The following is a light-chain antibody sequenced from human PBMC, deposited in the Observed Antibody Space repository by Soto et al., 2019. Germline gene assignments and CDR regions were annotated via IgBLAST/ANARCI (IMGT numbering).Light chain of an antibody. Sequence: EIGMTQSPATLSVSPGERATLSCRASQSVSSNLAWYQQKPGQAPRLLIYGASTRATGIPARFSGSGSGPEFTLTISSLQSEDFAVYYCQQYNNWPSWTFGQGTKVEIK. CDR2: GAS. J-gene: IGKJ1*01. CDR3: QQYNNWPSWT. V-gene: IGKV3-15*01. CDR1: QSVSSN.